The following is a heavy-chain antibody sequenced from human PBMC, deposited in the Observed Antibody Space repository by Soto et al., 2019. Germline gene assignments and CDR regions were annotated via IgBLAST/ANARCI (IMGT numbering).Heavy chain of an antibody. CDR1: GFTFRSYG. CDR2: ISDNGGRT. V-gene: IGHV3-23*01. CDR3: ARLYLAATITSLDY. Sequence: GGSLRLSCAASGFTFRSYGMSWVRQAPGKGLEWISAISDNGGRTDYADSVKGRFTISRDNSKNTLFLQMNSLRAEDTAVYYCARLYLAATITSLDYWGQGTLVTVSS. J-gene: IGHJ4*02. D-gene: IGHD5-12*01.